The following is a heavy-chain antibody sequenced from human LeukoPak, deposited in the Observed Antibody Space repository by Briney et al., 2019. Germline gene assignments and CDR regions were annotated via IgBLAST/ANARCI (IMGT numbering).Heavy chain of an antibody. CDR2: IYNSGRT. J-gene: IGHJ6*03. CDR1: GGSISSSSYY. Sequence: KASETLSLTCNVSGGSISSSSYYWGWIRQPPGKGLEWIGIIYNSGRTDYNPSLKSRVTIFVDTSKNGFSLKLSSVTAADTAVYYCARIFGRVREFIADYYYYMDVWGKGTTVTISS. V-gene: IGHV4-39*01. D-gene: IGHD3-10*01. CDR3: ARIFGRVREFIADYYYYMDV.